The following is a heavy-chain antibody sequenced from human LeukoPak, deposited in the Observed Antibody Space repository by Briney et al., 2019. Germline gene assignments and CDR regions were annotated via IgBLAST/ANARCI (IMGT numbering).Heavy chain of an antibody. CDR3: ARLYAAAADY. V-gene: IGHV3-21*01. J-gene: IGHJ4*02. Sequence: GGSLRLSCAASGFTFSSYSMNWVRQAPGKGLEWVSSISSSGSYIYYADSVKGRFTISRDNAKNSLYLQMNSLRAEDTAVYYCARLYAAAADYWGQGTLVTVSS. CDR1: GFTFSSYS. CDR2: ISSSGSYI. D-gene: IGHD6-13*01.